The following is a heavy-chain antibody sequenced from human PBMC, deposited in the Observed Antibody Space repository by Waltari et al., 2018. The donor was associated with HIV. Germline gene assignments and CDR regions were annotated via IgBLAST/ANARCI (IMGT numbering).Heavy chain of an antibody. CDR1: GGSISSSCYY. Sequence: LQLQESGPRLVKPSETLSLPCPVSGGSISSSCYYWGWISQPPGKGLGWIGSIYYSGSTYYNPSLKGRVTISVDTSKNQFSLKLSSVTAADTAVYYCARVQTGVDTAMVNRYFDLWGRGTLVTVSS. CDR3: ARVQTGVDTAMVNRYFDL. J-gene: IGHJ2*01. V-gene: IGHV4-39*01. D-gene: IGHD5-18*01. CDR2: IYYSGST.